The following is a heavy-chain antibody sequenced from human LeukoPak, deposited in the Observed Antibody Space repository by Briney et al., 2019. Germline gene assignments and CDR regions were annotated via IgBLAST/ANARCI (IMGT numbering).Heavy chain of an antibody. CDR1: GGSISIYY. V-gene: IGHV4-59*12. J-gene: IGHJ4*01. CDR2: IYYSGIT. D-gene: IGHD1-1*01. CDR3: ARGTAFPLY. Sequence: PSETLSLTCTVSGGSISIYYWSWIRQPPGKGLEWIGYIYYSGITNYNPSLKSRATISVDTSKNQFSLKLSSVTAADTAVYHCARGTAFPLYWGQGALVTVSS.